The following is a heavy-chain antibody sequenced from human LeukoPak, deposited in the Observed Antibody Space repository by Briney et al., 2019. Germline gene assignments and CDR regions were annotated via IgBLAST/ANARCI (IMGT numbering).Heavy chain of an antibody. J-gene: IGHJ4*02. D-gene: IGHD3-10*01. CDR2: IFPIFHTT. CDR3: ARADYYGSGSYYPFDY. CDR1: GGTFSSYA. Sequence: ASVKVSCKASGGTFSSYAISWVRQAPGQGLEWMGGIFPIFHTTNYTQKFQGRVTITADESTSTAYMELSSLRSEDTAVYYCARADYYGSGSYYPFDYWGQGTLVTVSS. V-gene: IGHV1-69*13.